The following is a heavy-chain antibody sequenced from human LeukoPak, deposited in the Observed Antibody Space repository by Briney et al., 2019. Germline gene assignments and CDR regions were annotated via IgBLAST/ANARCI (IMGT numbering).Heavy chain of an antibody. Sequence: GGSLRLSCAASGFTFSSYAMSWVRQAPGKGLEWVSAISGSGGSTYYADSVKGRFTISRDNSKDTLYLQMNSLRAEDTAVYYCAKDLALRDIVVVVAATGSPIDYWGQGTLVTVSS. V-gene: IGHV3-23*01. D-gene: IGHD2-15*01. J-gene: IGHJ4*02. CDR2: ISGSGGST. CDR1: GFTFSSYA. CDR3: AKDLALRDIVVVVAATGSPIDY.